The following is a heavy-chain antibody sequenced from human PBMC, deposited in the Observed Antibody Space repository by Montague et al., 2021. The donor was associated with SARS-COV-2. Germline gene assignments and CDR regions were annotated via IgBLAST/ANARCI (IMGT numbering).Heavy chain of an antibody. V-gene: IGHV3-30*04. D-gene: IGHD6-6*01. Sequence: SLRLFCAASGFTFSSYAMHWVRQAPGKGLEWVAVISYDGSNKYYADSVKGRFTISRDNSKNTLYLQMNSLRAEDTAVYYCASSRGYSSSSPLDYWGQGTLVTVSS. CDR3: ASSRGYSSSSPLDY. CDR2: ISYDGSNK. CDR1: GFTFSSYA. J-gene: IGHJ4*02.